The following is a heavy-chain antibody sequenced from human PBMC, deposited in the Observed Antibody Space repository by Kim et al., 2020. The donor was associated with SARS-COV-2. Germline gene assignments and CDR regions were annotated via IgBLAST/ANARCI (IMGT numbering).Heavy chain of an antibody. CDR2: ISAPAGHT. D-gene: IGHD2-15*01. CDR1: GYSFSSDG. Sequence: ASVKVSCQAFGYSFSSDGISWVRQAPGQGLEWMGWISAPAGHTQYAQKFQGRVTMTTDTSTSTAYMELRSLTLDDTALYYCARGTVVVIPTLSAWGQGTLVTVSA. V-gene: IGHV1-18*04. CDR3: ARGTVVVIPTLSA. J-gene: IGHJ5*02.